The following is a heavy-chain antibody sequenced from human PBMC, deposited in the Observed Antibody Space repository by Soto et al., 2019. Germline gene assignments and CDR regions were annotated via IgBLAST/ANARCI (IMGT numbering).Heavy chain of an antibody. CDR2: ISGSGRDT. Sequence: HPGGSLRLSXAASGFTFSSYAMTWVRQAPGKGLEWVSSISGSGRDTYYADSVKGRFTISRDNSKNTLYLQMNSLRAEDTAVYYCAKDASGSYYVDYWGQGTPVTVSS. D-gene: IGHD1-26*01. V-gene: IGHV3-23*01. CDR3: AKDASGSYYVDY. CDR1: GFTFSSYA. J-gene: IGHJ4*02.